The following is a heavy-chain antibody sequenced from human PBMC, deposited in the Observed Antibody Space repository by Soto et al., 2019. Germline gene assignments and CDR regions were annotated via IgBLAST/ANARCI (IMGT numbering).Heavy chain of an antibody. J-gene: IGHJ6*03. D-gene: IGHD3-3*01. CDR2: IWYDGSNK. CDR3: AREGPHPYYYDFWSGYSGPRPNYYYYMDV. V-gene: IGHV3-33*01. CDR1: GFTFSSYG. Sequence: QVQLVESGGGVVQPGRSLRLSCAASGFTFSSYGMHWVRQAPGKGLEWVAVIWYDGSNKYYADSVKGRFTISRDNSKNTLYLQMNSLRAEDTAVYYCAREGPHPYYYDFWSGYSGPRPNYYYYMDVWGKGTTVTVSS.